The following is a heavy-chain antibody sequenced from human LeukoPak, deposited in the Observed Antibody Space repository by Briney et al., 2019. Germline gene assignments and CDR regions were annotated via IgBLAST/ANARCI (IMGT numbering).Heavy chain of an antibody. D-gene: IGHD2-2*01. J-gene: IGHJ4*02. Sequence: SGTLSLTCIVSGCSISTYYWNWVRQPPGKGLEWIGYIYNSGSTNYNPSLKSRVTISEDTSKKHISLKLKSVTAADTGVYYCARVVRKYCSSTSFYIDYWGQGTLVTVSS. CDR1: GCSISTYY. CDR2: IYNSGST. CDR3: ARVVRKYCSSTSFYIDY. V-gene: IGHV4-59*01.